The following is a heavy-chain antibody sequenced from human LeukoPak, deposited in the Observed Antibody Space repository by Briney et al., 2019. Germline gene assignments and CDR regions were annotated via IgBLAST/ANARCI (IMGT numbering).Heavy chain of an antibody. Sequence: GGSLRLSCAASGFTFSSYAMHWVRQAPGKGLEWVAVISYDGSNKYYADSVKGRFTISRDNSKNTLFLQMNNLRAEDTAVYYCAKDRDCSSTSCYVPFDSWGQGTLVTVSS. CDR2: ISYDGSNK. CDR1: GFTFSSYA. D-gene: IGHD2-2*01. J-gene: IGHJ4*02. V-gene: IGHV3-30-3*01. CDR3: AKDRDCSSTSCYVPFDS.